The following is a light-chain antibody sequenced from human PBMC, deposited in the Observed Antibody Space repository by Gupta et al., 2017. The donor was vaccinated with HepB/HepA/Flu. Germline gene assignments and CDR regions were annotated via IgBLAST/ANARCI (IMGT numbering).Light chain of an antibody. CDR2: RDN. J-gene: IGLJ2*01. CDR3: AAWDDSLSGQKI. Sequence: QSVLTQPPSASGTPGQRVTISCSGRNSNIGSNYVYWYQQLPGTAPKLLIYRDNQRPSGVPSRFSGSKSGTSASLAISGLRSDDEADYYCAAWDDSLSGQKIFGGGTKLTVL. V-gene: IGLV1-47*01. CDR1: NSNIGSNY.